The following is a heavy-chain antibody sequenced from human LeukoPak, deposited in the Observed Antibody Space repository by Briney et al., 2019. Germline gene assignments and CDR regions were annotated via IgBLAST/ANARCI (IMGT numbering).Heavy chain of an antibody. CDR3: AKESLLWFGELSHFDY. Sequence: GGSLRLSCAASGFTFSSYAMHWVRQAPGKGLEWVAVISYDGSNKYYADSVKGRFTISRDNSKNTLYLQMNSLRAEDTAVYYCAKESLLWFGELSHFDYWGQGTLVTVSS. V-gene: IGHV3-30-3*01. CDR1: GFTFSSYA. CDR2: ISYDGSNK. J-gene: IGHJ4*02. D-gene: IGHD3-10*01.